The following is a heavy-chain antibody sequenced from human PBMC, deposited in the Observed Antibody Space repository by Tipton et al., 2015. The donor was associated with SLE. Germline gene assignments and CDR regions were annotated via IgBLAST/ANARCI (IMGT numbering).Heavy chain of an antibody. CDR2: IYYSGST. D-gene: IGHD3-10*01. CDR1: GGSISSYY. V-gene: IGHV4-59*01. Sequence: TLSLTCTVPGGSISSYYWSWIRQPPGKGLEWIGYIYYSGSTNYNPSLKSRVTISVGTSKNQFSLKLSSVTAADTAVYYCARGVVRGVTFDYWGQGTLVTVSS. CDR3: ARGVVRGVTFDY. J-gene: IGHJ4*02.